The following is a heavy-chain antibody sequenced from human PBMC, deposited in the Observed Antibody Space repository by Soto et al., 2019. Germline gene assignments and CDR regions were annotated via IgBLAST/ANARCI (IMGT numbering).Heavy chain of an antibody. CDR2: INPSGGST. CDR3: AREESYYDGSGHQGYYFDY. CDR1: GYTFTSYY. Sequence: GASVKVSCKASGYTFTSYYMHWVRQAPGQGLEWMGIINPSGGSTSYAQKFQGRVTMTRDTSTSTVYMELSSLRSEDTAVYYCAREESYYDGSGHQGYYFDYWGQGTRVTVSS. J-gene: IGHJ4*02. D-gene: IGHD3-22*01. V-gene: IGHV1-46*01.